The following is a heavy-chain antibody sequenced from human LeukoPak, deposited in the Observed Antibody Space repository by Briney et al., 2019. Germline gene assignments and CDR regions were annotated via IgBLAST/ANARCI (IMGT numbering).Heavy chain of an antibody. CDR1: GFTFSSYA. V-gene: IGHV3-23*01. Sequence: GGSLRLSCAASGFTFSSYAMSWVRQAPGKGLEWVSAISGSGGSTYYADSVKGRCTISRDNSKKTLYLQMKSLRAEDTAVYYCANLWGYSYGHHYFDYWGQGTLVTVSS. CDR3: ANLWGYSYGHHYFDY. D-gene: IGHD5-18*01. J-gene: IGHJ4*02. CDR2: ISGSGGST.